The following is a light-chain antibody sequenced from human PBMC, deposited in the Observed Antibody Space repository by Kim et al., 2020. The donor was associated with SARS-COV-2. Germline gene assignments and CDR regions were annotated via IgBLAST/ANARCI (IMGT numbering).Light chain of an antibody. CDR1: QGIRRD. CDR3: LQDYNYPYT. J-gene: IGKJ2*01. V-gene: IGKV1-6*01. CDR2: AAS. Sequence: SATVGDRVTITCRASQGIRRDLGWYQQKPGKAPKLLIFAASCLHSGVPSRFSGSASGTDFTLTITNLQPEDFATYYCLQDYNYPYTFGQGTKLEI.